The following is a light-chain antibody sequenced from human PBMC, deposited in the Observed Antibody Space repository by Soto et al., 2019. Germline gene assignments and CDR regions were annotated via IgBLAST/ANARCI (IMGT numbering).Light chain of an antibody. CDR3: SSYTTRTTLYV. CDR2: EVS. J-gene: IGLJ1*01. Sequence: QSVLTGPAPVSGSPGESMSISCTGTSRDGGSYNYVSWYQLHPGKAPKLMIYEVSNRPSGVSSRFSGSKSGDTASLTISGLQAEDEADYYCSSYTTRTTLYVFGTGTKVTVL. V-gene: IGLV2-14*01. CDR1: SRDGGSYNY.